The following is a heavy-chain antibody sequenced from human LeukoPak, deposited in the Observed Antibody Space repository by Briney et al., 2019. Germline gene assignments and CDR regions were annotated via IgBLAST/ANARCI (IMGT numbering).Heavy chain of an antibody. V-gene: IGHV3-66*01. CDR2: IYSGGST. CDR1: GFTVSSNY. J-gene: IGHJ4*02. Sequence: PGGSLRLSCAASGFTVSSNYMSWVREAPGKGLEWVSVIYSGGSTYYADSVKGRFTISRDNSKNTLYLQMNSLRAQDTAVYYCARAGIAVAGSAWIDYWGQGTLVTVSS. D-gene: IGHD6-19*01. CDR3: ARAGIAVAGSAWIDY.